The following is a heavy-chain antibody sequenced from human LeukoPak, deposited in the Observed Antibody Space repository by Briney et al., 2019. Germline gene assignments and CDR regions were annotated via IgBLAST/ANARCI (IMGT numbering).Heavy chain of an antibody. CDR3: ASRAYSSGDGAVDI. Sequence: SETLSLTCTVSGGSISSGSYYWSWIRQPAGKGLEWIGRIYTSGSTNYNPSLKSRVTISVDTSKNQFSLKLSSVTAADTAVYYCASRAYSSGDGAVDIWGQGTMVTVSS. V-gene: IGHV4-61*02. CDR2: IYTSGST. CDR1: GGSISSGSYY. D-gene: IGHD6-19*01. J-gene: IGHJ3*02.